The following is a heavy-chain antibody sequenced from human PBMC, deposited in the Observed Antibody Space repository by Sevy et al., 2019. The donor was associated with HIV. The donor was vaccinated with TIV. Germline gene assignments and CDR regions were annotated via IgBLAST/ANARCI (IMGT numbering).Heavy chain of an antibody. CDR2: MYDSGSS. Sequence: SETLSLTCTVSGGSISGHYWGWIRQSPGKGLEWIAYMYDSGSSNYNTSLRSRVTISVDTSKNQISLRLSSVTAADTAVYYCARGSALTYYDTSGFKNHFDSWGPGNLVTVSS. D-gene: IGHD3-22*01. CDR1: GGSISGHY. CDR3: ARGSALTYYDTSGFKNHFDS. V-gene: IGHV4-59*11. J-gene: IGHJ4*02.